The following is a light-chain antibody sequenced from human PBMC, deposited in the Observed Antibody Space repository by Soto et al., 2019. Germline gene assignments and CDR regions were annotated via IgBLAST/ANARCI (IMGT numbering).Light chain of an antibody. J-gene: IGLJ3*02. Sequence: QSALTQPASVSGSPGQSITISCTGTSSDVGGYNYVSWYQQHPGKAPKLIIYDVSNRPSGVSNRFSGSRSGNTASLTISGLQAEDEADYYCSSYTSSSTLWVFGGGTKVTVL. CDR3: SSYTSSSTLWV. CDR2: DVS. CDR1: SSDVGGYNY. V-gene: IGLV2-14*01.